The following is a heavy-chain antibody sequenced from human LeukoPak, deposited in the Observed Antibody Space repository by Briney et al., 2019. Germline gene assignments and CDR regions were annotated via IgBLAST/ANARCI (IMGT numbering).Heavy chain of an antibody. V-gene: IGHV4-34*01. J-gene: IGHJ6*02. CDR1: GGSFSGYY. CDR2: INHSGST. D-gene: IGHD3-22*01. Sequence: PSETLSLTCAVYGGSFSGYYWSWIRQPPGKGLEWIGEINHSGSTNYNPSLKSRVTLSVDTSKNQFSLKLSSVTAADTAVYYCARAPYYYDSSGYYRHYYGMDVWGQGTTVTVSS. CDR3: ARAPYYYDSSGYYRHYYGMDV.